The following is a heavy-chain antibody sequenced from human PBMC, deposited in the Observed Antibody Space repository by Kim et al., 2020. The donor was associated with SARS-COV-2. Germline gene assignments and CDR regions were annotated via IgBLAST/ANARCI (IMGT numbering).Heavy chain of an antibody. D-gene: IGHD5-18*01. Sequence: SVKVSCKDSGGTFSSYAISWVRQAPGQGLEWMGGIIPIFGTANYAQKFQGRVTITADESTSTAYMELSSLRSEDTAVYYCARGWIQLWRFDYWGQGTLVTVSS. V-gene: IGHV1-69*13. CDR2: IIPIFGTA. J-gene: IGHJ4*02. CDR1: GGTFSSYA. CDR3: ARGWIQLWRFDY.